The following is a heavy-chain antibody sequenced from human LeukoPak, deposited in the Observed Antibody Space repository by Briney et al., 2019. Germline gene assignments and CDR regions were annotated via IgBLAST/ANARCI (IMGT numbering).Heavy chain of an antibody. V-gene: IGHV4-59*01. Sequence: SETLSLTCTVSGGSISSYYWSWIRQPPGKGLEWIGYIYYSGSTNYNPSLKSRVTISVDTSKNQSSLKLSSVTAADTAVYYCARYYYGSGSYPCWFDPWGQGTLVTVSS. CDR3: ARYYYGSGSYPCWFDP. D-gene: IGHD3-10*01. CDR1: GGSISSYY. CDR2: IYYSGST. J-gene: IGHJ5*02.